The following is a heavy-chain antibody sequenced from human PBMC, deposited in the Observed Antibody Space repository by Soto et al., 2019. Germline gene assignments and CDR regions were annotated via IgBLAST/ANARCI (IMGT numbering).Heavy chain of an antibody. Sequence: LXLSCAASGFTFKSYCMAWVRQAPGKGLEWVSGISESDGSTYYADSVKGRFIISRNNYKNALYLQMSNLGAEDTALYYCVKRRAGGGATPFDSWGQGTLVTVSS. CDR2: ISESDGST. CDR3: VKRRAGGGATPFDS. D-gene: IGHD2-15*01. V-gene: IGHV3-23*01. CDR1: GFTFKSYC. J-gene: IGHJ4*02.